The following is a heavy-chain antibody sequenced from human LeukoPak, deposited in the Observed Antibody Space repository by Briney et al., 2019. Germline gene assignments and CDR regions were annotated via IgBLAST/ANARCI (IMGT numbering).Heavy chain of an antibody. CDR2: ISPGGST. V-gene: IGHV3-23*01. CDR1: GFTFTNYA. CDR3: ATYRQVLLPFES. Sequence: GGSLRLSCAASGFTFTNYAMSWVRQAPGRGLEWVANISPGGSTNYADSVKGRFTISRDNSKNTLYLQMNSLRAEDTAVYYCATYRQVLLPFESWGQGTLVTVSS. D-gene: IGHD2-8*02. J-gene: IGHJ4*02.